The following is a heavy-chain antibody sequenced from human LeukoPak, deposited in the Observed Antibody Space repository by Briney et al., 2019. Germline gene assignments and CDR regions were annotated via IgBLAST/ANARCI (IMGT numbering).Heavy chain of an antibody. V-gene: IGHV4-59*01. CDR1: GGSISSYY. CDR3: ARGGVSSRRDYFDY. Sequence: PSETLSLTCTVSGGSISSYYWSWIRQPPGKGLEWIGYIYYSGSTNYNPSLKSRVTISVDTSKNQFSLKLSSVTAADTAVYYCARGGVSSRRDYFDYWGQGTLVTVSS. D-gene: IGHD6-13*01. CDR2: IYYSGST. J-gene: IGHJ4*02.